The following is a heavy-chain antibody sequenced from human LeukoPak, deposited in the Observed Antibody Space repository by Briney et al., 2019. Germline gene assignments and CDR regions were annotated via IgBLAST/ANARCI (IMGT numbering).Heavy chain of an antibody. CDR3: ARDPCSGGSCYDYYFDY. Sequence: ASVKVSCKASGYTFTSYYMHWVRQAPGQGQEWRGWINPNTGGTNDAQKFQGRGTVTRDTSIITAYMELSTLRSDDTAVYYCARDPCSGGSCYDYYFDYWGQGTLVTVSS. CDR1: GYTFTSYY. J-gene: IGHJ4*02. CDR2: INPNTGGT. V-gene: IGHV1-2*02. D-gene: IGHD2-15*01.